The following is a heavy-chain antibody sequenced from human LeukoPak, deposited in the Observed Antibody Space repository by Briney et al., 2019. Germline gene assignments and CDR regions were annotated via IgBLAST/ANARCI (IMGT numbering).Heavy chain of an antibody. CDR3: ARVRFYDATGYSTSYYLDY. Sequence: SETLSLTCAVSGGPIIASYWSWIRQPPGKGLERIGYTHYSGTGNYNPSLKSRVTISIDTSNNRFSLRLTSVTAADTAVYYCARVRFYDATGYSTSYYLDYWGQGALVTVSS. D-gene: IGHD3-22*01. V-gene: IGHV4-59*01. J-gene: IGHJ4*02. CDR1: GGPIIASY. CDR2: THYSGTG.